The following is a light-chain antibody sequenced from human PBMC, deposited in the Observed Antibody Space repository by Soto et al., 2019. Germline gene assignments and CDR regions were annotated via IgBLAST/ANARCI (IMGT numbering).Light chain of an antibody. CDR1: QSISSW. Sequence: DIQMTQSPSTLSASVGDRVTVTFRASQSISSWLAWYQQKPGKAPKLLIFDASSLESGTPSRFSGSGSGTEFTLTISSLQPEDFASYYCQQYNSYSTFGQGTKVDIK. V-gene: IGKV1-5*01. CDR2: DAS. J-gene: IGKJ1*01. CDR3: QQYNSYST.